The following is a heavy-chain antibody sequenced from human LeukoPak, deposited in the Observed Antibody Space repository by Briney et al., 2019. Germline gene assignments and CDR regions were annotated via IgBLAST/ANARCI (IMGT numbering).Heavy chain of an antibody. Sequence: ASVKVSCKASGYTFTSYDINWVRQATGQGLEWMGWMNPNSGNTGYAQKFQGRVTMTRNTFISTAYMELSSLRSEDTAVYYCARGLFYDSSGYTNLNYWGQGTLVTVSS. V-gene: IGHV1-8*01. CDR2: MNPNSGNT. CDR1: GYTFTSYD. J-gene: IGHJ4*02. D-gene: IGHD3-22*01. CDR3: ARGLFYDSSGYTNLNY.